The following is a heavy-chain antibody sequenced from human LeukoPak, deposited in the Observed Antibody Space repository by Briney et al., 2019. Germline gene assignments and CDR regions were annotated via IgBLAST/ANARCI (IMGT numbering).Heavy chain of an antibody. CDR2: IYYSGST. CDR3: GRDRYYYDSSGSGLDY. CDR1: GGSISSYY. Sequence: SETLSLTCTVSGGSISSYYWSWIRQPPGKGLEWIGYIYYSGSTNYNPSLKSRVTMSADTSKNQVSLKLSSVTAADTAVYYCGRDRYYYDSSGSGLDYWGQGTLVTVSS. J-gene: IGHJ4*02. V-gene: IGHV4-59*12. D-gene: IGHD3-22*01.